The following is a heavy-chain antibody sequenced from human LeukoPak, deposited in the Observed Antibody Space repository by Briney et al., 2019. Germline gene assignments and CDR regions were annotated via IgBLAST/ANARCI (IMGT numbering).Heavy chain of an antibody. J-gene: IGHJ4*02. V-gene: IGHV3-21*04. Sequence: PGGSLRLSCAASGFTFSSYSMNWVRQAPGKGLEWVSSISSSSSYIYYADSVKGRFTISRDNAKNSLYLQMNSLRADDTAVYYCARDGFLDLYYFNYWGQGTLVTVSS. CDR3: ARDGFLDLYYFNY. CDR2: ISSSSSYI. D-gene: IGHD3-3*01. CDR1: GFTFSSYS.